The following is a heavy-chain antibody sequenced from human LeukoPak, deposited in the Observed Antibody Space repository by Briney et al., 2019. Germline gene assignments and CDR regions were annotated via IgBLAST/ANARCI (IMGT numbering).Heavy chain of an antibody. CDR1: GGSISNGSYY. CDR3: ARDLAYSSSSGWFDP. CDR2: IYTSGST. D-gene: IGHD6-6*01. V-gene: IGHV4-61*02. Sequence: PSETLSLTCTVSGGSISNGSYYWSWIRQPAGKGLEWIGRIYTSGSTNYNPSLKSRVTISVDTSKNQFSLKLSSVTAADTAVYYCARDLAYSSSSGWFDPWGQGTLVAVSS. J-gene: IGHJ5*02.